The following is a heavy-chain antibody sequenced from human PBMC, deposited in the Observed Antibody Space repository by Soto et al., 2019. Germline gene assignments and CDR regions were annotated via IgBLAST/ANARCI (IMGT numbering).Heavy chain of an antibody. D-gene: IGHD2-2*01. V-gene: IGHV3-7*01. J-gene: IGHJ6*03. CDR3: ARTPHDCSSTSCYVYYYYYMDV. CDR2: IKQDGSEK. CDR1: GFTFSSYW. Sequence: GGSLRLSCAASGFTFSSYWMSWVRQAPGKGLEWVANIKQDGSEKYYVDSVKGRFTISRDNAKNSLYLQMNSLRAEDTAVYYCARTPHDCSSTSCYVYYYYYMDVWGKGTTVTVSS.